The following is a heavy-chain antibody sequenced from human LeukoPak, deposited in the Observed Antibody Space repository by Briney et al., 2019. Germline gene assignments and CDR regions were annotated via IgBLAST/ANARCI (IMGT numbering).Heavy chain of an antibody. Sequence: GGSLRLSCAVSGITLNNYGMTWVRQAPGKGLEWVAGISDSGGSTKYADSVKGRFTISRDNSKNTVNLQMNRLRVEDTAIYYCAKDWIQFNRVFDCFDSWGQGTLVTVSS. V-gene: IGHV3-23*01. CDR2: ISDSGGST. D-gene: IGHD5-18*01. CDR3: AKDWIQFNRVFDCFDS. J-gene: IGHJ4*02. CDR1: GITLNNYG.